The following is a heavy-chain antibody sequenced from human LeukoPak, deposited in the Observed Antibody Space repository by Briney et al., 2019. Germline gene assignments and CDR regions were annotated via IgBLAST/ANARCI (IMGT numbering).Heavy chain of an antibody. CDR3: AKGVGTNKGGYYFDY. Sequence: SVKVSCKASGDTFSSYGITWVRQAPGQGLEWMGRIIPMFGIASNTEKFQGRVTITADKSTTSVYMELSSLRSEDTAVYYCAKGVGTNKGGYYFDYWGQGTPVTVSS. V-gene: IGHV1-69*04. CDR2: IIPMFGIA. D-gene: IGHD1-26*01. J-gene: IGHJ4*02. CDR1: GDTFSSYG.